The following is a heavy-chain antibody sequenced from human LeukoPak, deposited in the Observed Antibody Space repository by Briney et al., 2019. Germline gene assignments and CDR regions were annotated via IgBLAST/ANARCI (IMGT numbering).Heavy chain of an antibody. Sequence: GGSPRLSCAASGFTFSSYEMNWVRQAPGKGLEWVSAISGSGGSTYYADSVKGRFTISRDNSKNTLHLQMNSLRAEDTAVYYCAKDRGISCSGGSCLIYWGQGTLVTVSS. J-gene: IGHJ4*02. CDR1: GFTFSSYE. V-gene: IGHV3-23*01. D-gene: IGHD2-15*01. CDR3: AKDRGISCSGGSCLIY. CDR2: ISGSGGST.